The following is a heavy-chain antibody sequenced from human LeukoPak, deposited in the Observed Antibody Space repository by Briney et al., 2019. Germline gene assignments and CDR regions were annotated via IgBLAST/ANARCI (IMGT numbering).Heavy chain of an antibody. Sequence: ASVKVSCKASGYTFTTYDINWVRQATGQGLEWMGWMNPNSGNTGYAQKFQGRVTMTRNTSISTAYMELSRLRSEDTAVYYCARMSYYDSSGDNWFDPWGQGTLVTVSS. V-gene: IGHV1-8*01. CDR1: GYTFTTYD. J-gene: IGHJ5*02. CDR3: ARMSYYDSSGDNWFDP. D-gene: IGHD3-22*01. CDR2: MNPNSGNT.